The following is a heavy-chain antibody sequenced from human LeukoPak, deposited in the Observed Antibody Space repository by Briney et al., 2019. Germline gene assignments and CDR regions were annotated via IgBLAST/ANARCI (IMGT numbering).Heavy chain of an antibody. J-gene: IGHJ3*02. CDR3: ARSRSGYSYDHAAFEI. Sequence: SETLSLTCAVSGGSISSSNWWSWVRQPPGKGLEWIGEIYHSGSTNYNPSLRSRVTISVDTSRNQFSLKLSSVTAADTAVYYCARSRSGYSYDHAAFEIWGQGTLVTVSS. CDR2: IYHSGST. CDR1: GGSISSSNW. V-gene: IGHV4-4*02. D-gene: IGHD5-18*01.